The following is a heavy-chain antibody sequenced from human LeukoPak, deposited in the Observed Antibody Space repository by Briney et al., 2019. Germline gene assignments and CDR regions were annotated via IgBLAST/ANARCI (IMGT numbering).Heavy chain of an antibody. CDR3: ARGTYSSSWYYDYFDY. J-gene: IGHJ4*02. Sequence: TSETLSLTCAVYGGSFSGYYWSWIRQPPGKGLEWIGEINHSGSTYYNPSLKSRVTISVDTSKNQSSLKLSSVTAADTAVYYCARGTYSSSWYYDYFDYWGQGTLVTVSS. V-gene: IGHV4-34*01. D-gene: IGHD6-13*01. CDR2: INHSGST. CDR1: GGSFSGYY.